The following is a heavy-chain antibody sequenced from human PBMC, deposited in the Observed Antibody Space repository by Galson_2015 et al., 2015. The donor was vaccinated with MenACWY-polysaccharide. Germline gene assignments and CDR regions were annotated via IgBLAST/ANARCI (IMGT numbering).Heavy chain of an antibody. V-gene: IGHV4-39*07. CDR2: IYDSGTT. J-gene: IGHJ5*02. Sequence: SETLSLTCTVSGGSISRTSHYWAWIRQPPEKGLEWIGSIYDSGTTYYNPSLKSRVTISVDTSKNQFSLNVTSVTAADTAVYFCARDSHYYGSGSYGWFDPWGQGILVPVSS. CDR1: GGSISRTSHY. CDR3: ARDSHYYGSGSYGWFDP. D-gene: IGHD3-10*01.